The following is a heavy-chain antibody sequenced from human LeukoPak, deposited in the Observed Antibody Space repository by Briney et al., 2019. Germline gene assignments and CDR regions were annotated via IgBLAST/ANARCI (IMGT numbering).Heavy chain of an antibody. Sequence: GGSLRLSCAASGFTFSSYGMHWVRQAPGKGLEWVAVISHDGSKEYYADSVKGRFTISRDNSRNTLYLQMNSLRAEDTAVYYCAKDGYISGGVYFDYWGQGTLVTVSS. D-gene: IGHD6-19*01. V-gene: IGHV3-30*18. CDR1: GFTFSSYG. CDR3: AKDGYISGGVYFDY. CDR2: ISHDGSKE. J-gene: IGHJ4*02.